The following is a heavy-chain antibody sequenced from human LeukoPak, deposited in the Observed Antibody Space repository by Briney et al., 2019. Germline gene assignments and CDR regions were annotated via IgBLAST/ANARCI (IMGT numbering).Heavy chain of an antibody. J-gene: IGHJ6*03. D-gene: IGHD6-6*01. CDR2: INHSGST. CDR1: GGSFSGYY. CDR3: ARGPDVSSSPPYYYYYYMDV. V-gene: IGHV4-34*01. Sequence: PSETLSLTCAVYGGSFSGYYWSWIRQPPGKGLEWIGEINHSGSTNYNPSLKSRVTISVDTSKNQFSLKLSSVTAADTAVYYCARGPDVSSSPPYYYYYYMDVWGKGTTVTVSS.